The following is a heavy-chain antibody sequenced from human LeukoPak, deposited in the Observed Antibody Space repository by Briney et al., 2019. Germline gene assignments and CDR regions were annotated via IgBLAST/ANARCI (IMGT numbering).Heavy chain of an antibody. CDR3: ARGCSSTSCFDY. D-gene: IGHD2-2*01. CDR2: ISDSDSTI. J-gene: IGHJ4*02. V-gene: IGHV3-48*03. Sequence: GGSLRLSCAASGFTFSSYEMNWVRQAPGKGLEWASYISDSDSTIYYADSVKGRFTISRDNAKNSLYLQMNSLRAEDTAVYYCARGCSSTSCFDYWGQGTLVTVSS. CDR1: GFTFSSYE.